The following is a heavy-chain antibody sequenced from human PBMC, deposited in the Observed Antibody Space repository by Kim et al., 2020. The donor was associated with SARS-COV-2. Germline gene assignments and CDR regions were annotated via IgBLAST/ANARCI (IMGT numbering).Heavy chain of an antibody. D-gene: IGHD3-16*02. CDR3: ARGRGPTFGGVIAKVLDY. CDR1: GGSFSGYY. CDR2: INHSGST. V-gene: IGHV4-34*01. J-gene: IGHJ4*02. Sequence: SETLSLTCAVYGGSFSGYYWSWIRQPPGKGLEWIGEINHSGSTNYNPSLKSRVTISVDTSKNQFSLKLSSVTAADTAVYYCARGRGPTFGGVIAKVLDYWGQGTLVTVSS.